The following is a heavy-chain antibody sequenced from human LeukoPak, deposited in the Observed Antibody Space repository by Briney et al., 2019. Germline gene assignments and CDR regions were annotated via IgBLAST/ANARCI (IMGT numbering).Heavy chain of an antibody. V-gene: IGHV3-66*01. CDR3: ARGDRDAYDTRYYYAMDV. CDR2: IYSGGST. J-gene: IGHJ6*02. CDR1: GFTVSSSY. D-gene: IGHD5-12*01. Sequence: GGSLRLSCETSGFTVSSSYMSWVRQAPGKGLEWVSVIYSGGSTFYAESVKGRFTISRDNSKNTLYLQMNSLRVEDTAVYYCARGDRDAYDTRYYYAMDVWGQGTTVTVSS.